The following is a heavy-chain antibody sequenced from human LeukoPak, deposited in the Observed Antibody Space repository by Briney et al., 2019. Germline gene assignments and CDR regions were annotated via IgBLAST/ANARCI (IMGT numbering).Heavy chain of an antibody. J-gene: IGHJ1*01. CDR3: TNVVVPAAISSEYFQH. Sequence: GGSLRLSXAASGFTFSSYGMHWVRQTPGKGLEWVAFIRYDGSNKYYADSVKGRFTISRDNSKNTLYLQMNSLRAEDTAVYYCTNVVVPAAISSEYFQHWGQGTLVTVSS. CDR2: IRYDGSNK. CDR1: GFTFSSYG. V-gene: IGHV3-30*02. D-gene: IGHD2-2*02.